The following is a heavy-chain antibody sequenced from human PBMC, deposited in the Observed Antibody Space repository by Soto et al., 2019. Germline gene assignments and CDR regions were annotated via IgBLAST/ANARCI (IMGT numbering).Heavy chain of an antibody. V-gene: IGHV1-46*01. D-gene: IGHD3-3*01. Sequence: ASVKVSCKASGYTFTSYYMHWVRQAPGHGLEWMGIINPSGGSTSYAQKFQGRVTMTRDTSTSTVYMELSSLRSEDTAVYYCARDTYYDFWSGYLADYYYYCGMDVWGQGTTVTVSS. J-gene: IGHJ6*02. CDR3: ARDTYYDFWSGYLADYYYYCGMDV. CDR1: GYTFTSYY. CDR2: INPSGGST.